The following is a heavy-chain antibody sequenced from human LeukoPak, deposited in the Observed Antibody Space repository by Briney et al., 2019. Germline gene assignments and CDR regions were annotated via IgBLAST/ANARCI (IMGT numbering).Heavy chain of an antibody. J-gene: IGHJ4*02. CDR3: ARGGSGGFGELLFAY. CDR2: IYHSGST. V-gene: IGHV4-4*02. Sequence: PSETLSLTCAVSGGSISSSNWWSWVRQPPGKGLEWIGEIYHSGSTNYNPSLKSRVTISVDKSKNQFSLKLSSVTAADTAVYYCARGGSGGFGELLFAYWGQGTLVTVSS. D-gene: IGHD3-10*01. CDR1: GGSISSSNW.